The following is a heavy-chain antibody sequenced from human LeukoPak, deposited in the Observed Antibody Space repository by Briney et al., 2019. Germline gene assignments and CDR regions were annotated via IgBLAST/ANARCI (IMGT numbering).Heavy chain of an antibody. CDR3: ARYVDIVATIKHAFDI. V-gene: IGHV4-59*01. CDR2: IYYSGST. D-gene: IGHD5-12*01. J-gene: IGHJ3*02. Sequence: PSETLSLTCTVSGGSISSYYWSWIRQPPGKGLEWIGYIYYSGSTNYNPSLKSRVTISVDTSKNQFSLKLSSVTAADTAVYYCARYVDIVATIKHAFDIWGQGTMVTVPS. CDR1: GGSISSYY.